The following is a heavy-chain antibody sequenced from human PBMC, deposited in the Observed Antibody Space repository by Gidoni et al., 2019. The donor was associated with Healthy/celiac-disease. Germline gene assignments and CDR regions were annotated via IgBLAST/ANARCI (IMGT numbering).Heavy chain of an antibody. CDR3: AREGDGYSYGYWSY. CDR1: GYTFTSYG. Sequence: QVQRVQSGAEVQKPGASVQLSCKASGYTFTSYGSSWVRQAPGQGLEWMGWISAYNGNTTYAQKLQGRVTMTTDTSTSTAYMELRSLGSDDTAVYYCAREGDGYSYGYWSYWGQGTLVTVSS. D-gene: IGHD5-18*01. V-gene: IGHV1-18*01. CDR2: ISAYNGNT. J-gene: IGHJ4*02.